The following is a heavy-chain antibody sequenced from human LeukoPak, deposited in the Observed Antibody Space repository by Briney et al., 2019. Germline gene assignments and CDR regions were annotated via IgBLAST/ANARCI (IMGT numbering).Heavy chain of an antibody. CDR3: ARDPYSGSYGDYYYYYMDV. CDR1: GFTFSSYR. CDR2: IKQDGSEK. V-gene: IGHV3-7*01. J-gene: IGHJ6*03. Sequence: GGSLRLSCAASGFTFSSYRMSWVRQAPGKGLEWVANIKQDGSEKYYVDSVKGRFTISRDNAKNSLYLQMNSLRPEDTAVYYCARDPYSGSYGDYYYYYMDVWGKGTTVTISS. D-gene: IGHD1-26*01.